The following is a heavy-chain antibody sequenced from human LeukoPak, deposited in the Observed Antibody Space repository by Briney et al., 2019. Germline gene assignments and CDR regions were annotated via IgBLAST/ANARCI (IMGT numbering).Heavy chain of an antibody. V-gene: IGHV4-30-2*01. D-gene: IGHD2/OR15-2a*01. J-gene: IGHJ5*02. CDR3: ARLTKFLTTYYPTP. CDR1: GGSISSGGYS. CDR2: IYHSGST. Sequence: PSQTLSLTCAASGGSISSGGYSWSWVRQPPGEGLEWVGYIYHSGSTYYNPSLQSRVTISLDTSKSQFSLKLISVTASDTAVYYCARLTKFLTTYYPTPWGQGTLVTVSS.